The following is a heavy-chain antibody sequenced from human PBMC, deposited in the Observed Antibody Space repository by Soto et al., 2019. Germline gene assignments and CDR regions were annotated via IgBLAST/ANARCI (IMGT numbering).Heavy chain of an antibody. D-gene: IGHD2-2*01. V-gene: IGHV3-15*01. CDR1: GFTVSSNY. CDR3: TTGCSSTSCYLMNNWLDP. J-gene: IGHJ5*02. CDR2: IKKKADGETT. Sequence: GGSLRLSCAASGFTVSSNYMSWVRQAPGKGLEWVGQIKKKADGETTDYPAPVKGRFTISRDDSKNTLYLQMNSLKIEDTALYYCTTGCSSTSCYLMNNWLDPWGQGALVTVSS.